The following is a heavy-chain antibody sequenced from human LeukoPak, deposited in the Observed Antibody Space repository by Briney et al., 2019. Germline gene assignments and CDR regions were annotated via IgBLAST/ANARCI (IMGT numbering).Heavy chain of an antibody. J-gene: IGHJ4*02. CDR2: ISASGRT. Sequence: SETLSLTCTVSGDSLSSYYWSWIRQPAGRGLEWIGRISASGRTNYNPSLKSRVTLSLDTSKNQFSLRLSSVTAADTAVYYCARDTGRYSSGWTYYFDYWGQGTLVTVSS. V-gene: IGHV4-4*07. D-gene: IGHD6-19*01. CDR1: GDSLSSYY. CDR3: ARDTGRYSSGWTYYFDY.